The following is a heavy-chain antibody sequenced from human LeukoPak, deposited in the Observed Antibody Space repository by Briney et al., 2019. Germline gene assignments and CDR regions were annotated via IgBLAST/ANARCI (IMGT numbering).Heavy chain of an antibody. V-gene: IGHV3-23*01. J-gene: IGHJ4*02. D-gene: IGHD2-21*02. CDR2: ISGSGGSK. CDR3: AKDRAFCGGDCYPGWDFDY. CDR1: GFTFSSYA. Sequence: GGSLRLSCVTSGFTFSSYAMSWVRQAPGKGLEWVSAISGSGGSKYYADSVKGRFTISRDNSKNTLYLQMNSLRAEDTAVYYCAKDRAFCGGDCYPGWDFDYWGQGNLVTVSS.